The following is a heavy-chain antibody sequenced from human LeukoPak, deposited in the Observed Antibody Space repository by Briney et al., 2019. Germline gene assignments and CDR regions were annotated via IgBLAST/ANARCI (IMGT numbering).Heavy chain of an antibody. D-gene: IGHD6-6*01. CDR1: GFTFSSYA. V-gene: IGHV3-30-3*01. CDR2: ISYDGSNQ. J-gene: IGHJ4*02. Sequence: GGSLRLSCAASGFTFSSYAMHWVRQAPGKGLEWVAVISYDGSNQYYADSVKGRFTISRDNSKNTLYPQMNSLRAEDTAVYYCARWGSSGFDYWGQGTLVTVSS. CDR3: ARWGSSGFDY.